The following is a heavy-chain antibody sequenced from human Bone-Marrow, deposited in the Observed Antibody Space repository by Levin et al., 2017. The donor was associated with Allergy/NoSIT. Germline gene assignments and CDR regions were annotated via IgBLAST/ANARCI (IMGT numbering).Heavy chain of an antibody. J-gene: IGHJ4*02. V-gene: IGHV3-9*01. CDR1: GFTFDNSS. D-gene: IGHD5-24*01. CDR2: ISWNSGSI. CDR3: AKGPGMATIKGFIDY. Sequence: GGSLRLSCAASGFTFDNSSMHWVRQAPGKGLEWVSGISWNSGSIYYADSVKGRFTISRDNAKNSLFLQMNSLRAEDTALYYCAKGPGMATIKGFIDYWGQGTLVTVSS.